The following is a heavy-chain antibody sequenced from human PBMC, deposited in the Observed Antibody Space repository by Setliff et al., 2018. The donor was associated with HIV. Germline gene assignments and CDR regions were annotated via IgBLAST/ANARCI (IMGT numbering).Heavy chain of an antibody. CDR1: GYSISRGYY. J-gene: IGHJ3*02. CDR3: ARGDGHIVEVIASDAFDI. Sequence: PSETLTLTCAVSGYSISRGYYWGWIRQPPGKGLEWIGNIYHSGSTFYNPSLKSRVTTSVDPSKNQFSLKLRSVTAADTAVYYCARGDGHIVEVIASDAFDIWGQGRMVTVSS. CDR2: IYHSGST. V-gene: IGHV4-38-2*01. D-gene: IGHD2-21*01.